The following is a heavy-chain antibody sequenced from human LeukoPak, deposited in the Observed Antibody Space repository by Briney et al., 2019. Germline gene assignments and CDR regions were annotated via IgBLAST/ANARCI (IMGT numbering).Heavy chain of an antibody. J-gene: IGHJ4*02. Sequence: VGSLRLSCATSGFTFSIYAMTWGRQAPGKGLEWVSSISGSGGGTYYADSVAGHFIISRDNSKNTLDLQMNSLRAGDTAVYYCAQGGLRFLGGGYWGQGTLVTVSS. V-gene: IGHV3-23*01. CDR1: GFTFSIYA. CDR3: AQGGLRFLGGGY. CDR2: ISGSGGGT. D-gene: IGHD5-12*01.